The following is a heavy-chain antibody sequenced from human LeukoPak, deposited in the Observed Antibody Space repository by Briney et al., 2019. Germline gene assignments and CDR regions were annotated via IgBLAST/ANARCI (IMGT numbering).Heavy chain of an antibody. Sequence: GGSLRLSFAASGFTFSSYGMRWARQAPGKGLEWVAVISYDGSNKYYADSVKGRFTISRDNSKNTLYLQMNSLRAEDTAVYYCAKDWYCSSTSCSDYFDYWGQGTLVTVSS. CDR2: ISYDGSNK. V-gene: IGHV3-30*18. J-gene: IGHJ4*02. D-gene: IGHD2-2*01. CDR1: GFTFSSYG. CDR3: AKDWYCSSTSCSDYFDY.